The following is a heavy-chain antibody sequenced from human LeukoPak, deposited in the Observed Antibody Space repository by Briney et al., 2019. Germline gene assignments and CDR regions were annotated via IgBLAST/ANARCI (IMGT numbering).Heavy chain of an antibody. CDR3: ASPSYDFWSGYYGPHYYYYGMDV. D-gene: IGHD3-3*01. CDR2: FDPEDGET. CDR1: GYTLTELS. V-gene: IGHV1-24*01. Sequence: ASVKVSCKVSGYTLTELSMHWVRQAPGKGLEWMGGFDPEDGETIYAQKFQGRVTITADKSTSTAYMELSSLRSEDTAVYYSASPSYDFWSGYYGPHYYYYGMDVWGQGTTVTVSS. J-gene: IGHJ6*02.